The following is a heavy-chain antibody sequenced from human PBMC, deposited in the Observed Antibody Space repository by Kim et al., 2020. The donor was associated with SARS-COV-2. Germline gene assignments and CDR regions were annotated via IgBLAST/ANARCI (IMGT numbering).Heavy chain of an antibody. D-gene: IGHD1-26*01. Sequence: TNYNPALKSRVTISVDTSKNQFSLKLSSVTAADTAVYYCARHPLVGAIDYWGQGSLVTVSS. J-gene: IGHJ4*02. CDR2: T. CDR3: ARHPLVGAIDY. V-gene: IGHV4-59*08.